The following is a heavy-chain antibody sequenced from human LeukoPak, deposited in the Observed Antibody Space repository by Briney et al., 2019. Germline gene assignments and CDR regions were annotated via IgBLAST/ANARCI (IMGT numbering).Heavy chain of an antibody. V-gene: IGHV4-59*08. Sequence: SETLSLTCTVSGGSISSYYWSWIRQPPGKGLEWIGFIYYSGTTNYNPSLKSRVTISVDTSKNQFSLKLSSVTAADTAVYYCARVGFPYGDYPYFDYWGQGTLVTVSS. D-gene: IGHD4-17*01. J-gene: IGHJ4*02. CDR3: ARVGFPYGDYPYFDY. CDR2: IYYSGTT. CDR1: GGSISSYY.